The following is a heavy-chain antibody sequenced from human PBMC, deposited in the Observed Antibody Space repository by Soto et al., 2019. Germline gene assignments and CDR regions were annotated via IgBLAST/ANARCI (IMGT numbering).Heavy chain of an antibody. V-gene: IGHV3-33*01. CDR2: RWYDGSNK. Sequence: QVQLVESGGGVVQPGRSLRLSCAASEFTFSSYGKHWVRQAPGKGLEWVAVRWYDGSNKYYADSVKGRFTISRDNSKNTLYLQMNSLRAEDTAVYYCARDGYCSGGSCYSVPVFDYWGQGTLVTVSS. CDR1: EFTFSSYG. D-gene: IGHD2-15*01. J-gene: IGHJ4*02. CDR3: ARDGYCSGGSCYSVPVFDY.